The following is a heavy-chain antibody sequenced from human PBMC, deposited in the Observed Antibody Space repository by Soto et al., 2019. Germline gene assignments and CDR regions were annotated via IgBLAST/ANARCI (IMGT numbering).Heavy chain of an antibody. CDR2: ITSEGTYT. V-gene: IGHV3-74*01. J-gene: IGHJ6*02. Sequence: EGQLVESGGGLAQPGGSLRLSCAASGFTFTNYWMHWVRQAPGKGLVWVSRITSEGTYTTYADSVKGRFAISRDNAKNTLFLQMNSLRDEDTAVYSCARGGIAVADGMDVWGQGTTVTVSS. D-gene: IGHD6-19*01. CDR3: ARGGIAVADGMDV. CDR1: GFTFTNYW.